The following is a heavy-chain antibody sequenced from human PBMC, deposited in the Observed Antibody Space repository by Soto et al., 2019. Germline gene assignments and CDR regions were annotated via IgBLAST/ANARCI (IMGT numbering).Heavy chain of an antibody. Sequence: SETLSLTCAVSGGSISSSNWWSWVRQPPGKGLEWIGEIYHSGSTNYNPSLKSRVTISVDKSKNQFSLKLSSVTAADMAVYYCARVYDFWSGSIDYWGQGTLVTVSS. CDR3: ARVYDFWSGSIDY. J-gene: IGHJ4*02. CDR2: IYHSGST. CDR1: GGSISSSNW. D-gene: IGHD3-3*01. V-gene: IGHV4-4*02.